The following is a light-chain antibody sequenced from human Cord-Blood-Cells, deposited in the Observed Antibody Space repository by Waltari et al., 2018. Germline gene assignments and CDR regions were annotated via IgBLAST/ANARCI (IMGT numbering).Light chain of an antibody. J-gene: IGKJ3*01. Sequence: DIVMTQSPDSLAVSLGERATIHCTSSQSVLYSSTNKNYLAWYQQKPGQPPKLLIYWASTRESGVPDRFSGSGSGTDFTLTISSLQAEDVAVYYCQQYYSTPFTFGPGTKVDIK. CDR1: QSVLYSSTNKNY. V-gene: IGKV4-1*01. CDR2: WAS. CDR3: QQYYSTPFT.